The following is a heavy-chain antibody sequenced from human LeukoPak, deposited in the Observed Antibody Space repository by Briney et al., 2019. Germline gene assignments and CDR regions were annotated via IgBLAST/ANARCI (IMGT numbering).Heavy chain of an antibody. V-gene: IGHV3-30-3*01. CDR3: AKDRGWLQDYFDY. D-gene: IGHD5-24*01. CDR1: GFTFSSYA. J-gene: IGHJ4*02. CDR2: ISYDGSNK. Sequence: GGSLRLSCAASGFTFSSYAMHWVRQAPGKGLEWVAVISYDGSNKYYADSVKGRFTISRDNSKNTLYLQMNSLRADDTAVYYCAKDRGWLQDYFDYWGQGTLVTVSS.